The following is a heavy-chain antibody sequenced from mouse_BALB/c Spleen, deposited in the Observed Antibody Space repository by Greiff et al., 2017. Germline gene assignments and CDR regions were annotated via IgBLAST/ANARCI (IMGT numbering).Heavy chain of an antibody. V-gene: IGHV5-6-5*01. CDR1: GFTFSSYA. D-gene: IGHD2-3*01. Sequence: EVHLVESGGGLVKPGGSLKLSCAASGFTFSSYAMSWVRQTPEKRLEWVASISSGGSTYYPDSVKGRFTISRDNARNILYLQMSSLRSEDTAMYYCARVYDGYYVGFDYWGQGTTLTVSS. CDR3: ARVYDGYYVGFDY. J-gene: IGHJ2*01. CDR2: ISSGGST.